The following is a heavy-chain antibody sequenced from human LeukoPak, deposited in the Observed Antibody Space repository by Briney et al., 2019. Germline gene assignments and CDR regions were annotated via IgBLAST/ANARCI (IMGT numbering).Heavy chain of an antibody. D-gene: IGHD4-17*01. V-gene: IGHV4-30-2*05. CDR3: ARVETTVTSPTFDY. J-gene: IGHJ4*02. CDR1: GGSISSGGYS. Sequence: SETLSLTCAVSGGSISSGGYSWSWIRQPPGKGLGWIGYIYHSGSTYYNPSLKSRVTISVDTSKNQFSLKLSSVTAADTAVYYCARVETTVTSPTFDYWGQGTLVTVSS. CDR2: IYHSGST.